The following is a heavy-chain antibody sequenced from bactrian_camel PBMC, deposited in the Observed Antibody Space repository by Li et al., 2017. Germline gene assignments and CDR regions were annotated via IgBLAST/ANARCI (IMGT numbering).Heavy chain of an antibody. D-gene: IGHD4*01. J-gene: IGHJ4*01. CDR1: GFTHRGIC. CDR2: TFPSSAIP. Sequence: VQLVESGGGSVQAGGSLRLSCTASGFTHRGICMGWFRQTPGKGREKVASTFPSSAIPYYADSVKGRFTISRDNAKNTVYLQMNDLKPEDTAMYYCAAGRVPTNALLTWRHLCIIFGAREPRSPSP. V-gene: IGHV3S1*01. CDR3: AAGRVPTNALLTWRHLCII.